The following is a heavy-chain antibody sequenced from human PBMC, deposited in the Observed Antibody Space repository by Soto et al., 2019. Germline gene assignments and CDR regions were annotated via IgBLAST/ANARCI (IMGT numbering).Heavy chain of an antibody. J-gene: IGHJ6*02. CDR3: ARDPGEGATHRFYYGMDF. D-gene: IGHD1-26*01. V-gene: IGHV3-11*06. CDR1: GFTFSDYY. Sequence: GGSLRLSCAASGFTFSDYYMSWIRQAPGKGLEWVSYISSSSSYTNYADSVKGRFTISRDNAKNSLYLQMNSLRAEDTAVYYCARDPGEGATHRFYYGMDFWGQGTTVTVSS. CDR2: ISSSSSYT.